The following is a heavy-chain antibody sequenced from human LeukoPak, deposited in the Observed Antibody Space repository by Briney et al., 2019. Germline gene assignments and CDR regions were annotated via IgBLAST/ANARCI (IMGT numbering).Heavy chain of an antibody. D-gene: IGHD1-26*01. CDR3: ARQYTGSYRHFVS. CDR2: ISPTVRT. V-gene: IGHV4-4*09. J-gene: IGHJ4*02. Sequence: SETLSLTCTVSGVALNRDYWNCIRQPPGKGLEWIGYISPTVRTTYNPSLKSRVTISIDTSKKQLSLSLTSVTAADPAVYYCARQYTGSYRHFVSWGQGILVTVSS. CDR1: GVALNRDY.